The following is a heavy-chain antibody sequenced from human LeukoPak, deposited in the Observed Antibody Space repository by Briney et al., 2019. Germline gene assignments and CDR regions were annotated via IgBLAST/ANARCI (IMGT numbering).Heavy chain of an antibody. CDR1: GGTFSSYA. Sequence: AASVKVSCKASGGTFSSYAISWVRQAPGQGLEWMGGIIPIFGTANYAQKFQGRVTITADESTSTAYMELRSLRSDDTAVYYCARDTPQGGPYDYWGQGTLVTVSS. CDR3: ARDTPQGGPYDY. D-gene: IGHD2-15*01. V-gene: IGHV1-69*13. CDR2: IIPIFGTA. J-gene: IGHJ4*02.